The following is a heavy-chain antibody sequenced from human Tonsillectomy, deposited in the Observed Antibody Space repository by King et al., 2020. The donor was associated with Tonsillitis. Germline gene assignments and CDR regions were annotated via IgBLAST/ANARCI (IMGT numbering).Heavy chain of an antibody. Sequence: VQLQQWGAGLLKPSETLSLTCAVYGGSFSGYYWSWIRQPPGKGLEWIGKINHSGSTSYNPSLKSRVTVSVDTSKNQFSLRLSSVTAADTAVYYCAGGYSYGYHYYFDYWGQGTLVTVSS. CDR3: AGGYSYGYHYYFDY. CDR2: INHSGST. J-gene: IGHJ4*02. V-gene: IGHV4-34*01. D-gene: IGHD5-18*01. CDR1: GGSFSGYY.